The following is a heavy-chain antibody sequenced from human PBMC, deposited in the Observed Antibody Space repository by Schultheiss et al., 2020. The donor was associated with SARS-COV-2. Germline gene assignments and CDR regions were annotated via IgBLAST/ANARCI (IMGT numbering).Heavy chain of an antibody. D-gene: IGHD6-13*01. Sequence: SVKVSCKASGYTFTSYGISWVRQAPGQGLEWMGWIIPILGIANYAQKFQGRVTITADKSTSTAYMELSSLRSEDTAVYYCARDKHSSSWYWPDLGMDVWGQGTTVTVSS. CDR2: IIPILGIA. V-gene: IGHV1-69*10. CDR1: GYTFTSYG. J-gene: IGHJ6*02. CDR3: ARDKHSSSWYWPDLGMDV.